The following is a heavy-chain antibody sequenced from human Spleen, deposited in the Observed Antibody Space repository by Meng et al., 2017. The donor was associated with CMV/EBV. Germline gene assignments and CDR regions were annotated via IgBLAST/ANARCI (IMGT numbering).Heavy chain of an antibody. D-gene: IGHD3-22*01. CDR1: GFAFSTYA. Sequence: GGSLRLSCAASGFAFSTYAMTWVRQAPGKGLEWVSLISGSGGTTYYADSVKGRFTISRDNSKNTLYLQMNSLRAEDTAVYYCARDSSSGDVWGQGTTVTVSS. CDR3: ARDSSSGDV. CDR2: ISGSGGTT. J-gene: IGHJ6*02. V-gene: IGHV3-23*01.